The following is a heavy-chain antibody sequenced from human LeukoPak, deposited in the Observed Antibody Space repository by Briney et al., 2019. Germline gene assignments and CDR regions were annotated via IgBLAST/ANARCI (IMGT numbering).Heavy chain of an antibody. CDR2: IYYSGST. Sequence: SETLSLTCTVSGGSISSSSYYWGWIRQPPGKGLEWIGDIYYSGSTNYNPSLKSRVTISVDTSKTQFSLKLSSVTAADTAVYYCARATTKFGELYYGMDAWGKGTTVTVSS. J-gene: IGHJ6*04. CDR3: ARATTKFGELYYGMDA. V-gene: IGHV4-61*05. D-gene: IGHD3-10*01. CDR1: GGSISSSSYY.